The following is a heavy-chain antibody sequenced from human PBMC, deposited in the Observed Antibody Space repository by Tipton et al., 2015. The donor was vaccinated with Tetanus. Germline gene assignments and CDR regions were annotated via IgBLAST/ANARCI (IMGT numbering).Heavy chain of an antibody. V-gene: IGHV3-23*01. Sequence: CAASGFTFSSYAMSWVRQAPGKRLERVSAISGSGGSTYYADSVKGRFTISRDNSKNTLYLQMNSLRAEDTAVYYCAKDGGFGVFHEFGYWGQGTLVTVSS. D-gene: IGHD3-10*01. CDR3: AKDGGFGVFHEFGY. CDR2: ISGSGGST. J-gene: IGHJ4*02. CDR1: GFTFSSYA.